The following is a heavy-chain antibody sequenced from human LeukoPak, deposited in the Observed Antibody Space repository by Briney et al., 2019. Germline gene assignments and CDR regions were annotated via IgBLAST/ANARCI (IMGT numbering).Heavy chain of an antibody. CDR1: GGSFNDYY. J-gene: IGHJ4*02. CDR2: INHSGST. V-gene: IGHV4-34*01. D-gene: IGHD3-10*01. CDR3: ARGRKYYYGSGSYSDY. Sequence: PSETLSLTCAVYGGSFNDYYWNWIRQPPGKGLEWIGEINHSGSTNYNPSLKSRVTISVDTSKNQFSLKLSSVTAADTAVYYCARGRKYYYGSGSYSDYWGQGTLVTVSS.